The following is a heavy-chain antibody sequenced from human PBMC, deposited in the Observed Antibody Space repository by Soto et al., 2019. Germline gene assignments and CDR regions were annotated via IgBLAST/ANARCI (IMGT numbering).Heavy chain of an antibody. CDR1: GFRFSDYY. V-gene: IGHV3-11*05. Sequence: QVQLVESGGGLVTPGGSLRLSCAASGFRFSDYYMSWIRQAPGKGLEGVSSISGRSRHTNYVDSVKGRFPISGDDVKNSLNLQMNSLRAEDTAVYYCASEYYYATDVWGQGTTVAVSS. CDR3: ASEYYYATDV. J-gene: IGHJ6*02. CDR2: ISGRSRHT.